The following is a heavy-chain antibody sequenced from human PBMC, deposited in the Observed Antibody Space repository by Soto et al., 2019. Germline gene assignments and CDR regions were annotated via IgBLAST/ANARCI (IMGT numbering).Heavy chain of an antibody. CDR1: GFTFSSYW. J-gene: IGHJ6*02. Sequence: GGSLRLSCAASGFTFSSYWMSWVRQAPGKGLEWVANIKQDGSEKYYVDSVKGRFTISRDNAKNSLYLQMNSLRAEDTAVYYCARVDFWSGNHNYYYYYYGMDVWGQGTTVTVSS. D-gene: IGHD3-3*01. CDR3: ARVDFWSGNHNYYYYYYGMDV. V-gene: IGHV3-7*01. CDR2: IKQDGSEK.